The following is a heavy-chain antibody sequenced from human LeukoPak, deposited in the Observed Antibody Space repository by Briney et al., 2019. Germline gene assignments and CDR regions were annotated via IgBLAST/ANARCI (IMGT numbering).Heavy chain of an antibody. J-gene: IGHJ4*02. Sequence: SGTLSLTCAVSGDSISSDIWWSWVRQPPGKGLEWIGEIYHSGSTNYNPSLKSRVTISVDKSKNQFSLKLSSVTAADTAVYYCARKQTYYYDSSGYYLFDYWGQGTLVTVSS. CDR1: GDSISSDIW. CDR3: ARKQTYYYDSSGYYLFDY. V-gene: IGHV4-4*02. CDR2: IYHSGST. D-gene: IGHD3-22*01.